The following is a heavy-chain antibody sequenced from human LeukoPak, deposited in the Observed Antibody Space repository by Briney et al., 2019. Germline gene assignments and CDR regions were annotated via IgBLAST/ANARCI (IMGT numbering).Heavy chain of an antibody. CDR3: ARGRRRIAARALATCYMDV. V-gene: IGHV3-30*04. CDR2: ISYDGSNK. D-gene: IGHD6-6*01. Sequence: GGSLRLSCAASGFTFSSYAMHWVRQASGKGLEWVAVISYDGSNKYYADSVKGRFTISRDNSKNTLYLQMNSLRAEDTAVYYCARGRRRIAARALATCYMDVWGKGTTVTVSS. CDR1: GFTFSSYA. J-gene: IGHJ6*03.